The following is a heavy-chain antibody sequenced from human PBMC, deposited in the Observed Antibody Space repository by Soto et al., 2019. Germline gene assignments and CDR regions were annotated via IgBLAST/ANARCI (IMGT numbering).Heavy chain of an antibody. Sequence: QVQMLQSGVEVKKPGASLKVSCKASGYIFPNYDITWVRQSPGQGLEWMGWISTYNGNTNYAQKLQDRVTMTTDTSTNTAYMELRSLRSDDTAVYYCARGADGDYWGQGTLVIVSS. D-gene: IGHD6-25*01. CDR2: ISTYNGNT. V-gene: IGHV1-18*01. CDR1: GYIFPNYD. CDR3: ARGADGDY. J-gene: IGHJ4*02.